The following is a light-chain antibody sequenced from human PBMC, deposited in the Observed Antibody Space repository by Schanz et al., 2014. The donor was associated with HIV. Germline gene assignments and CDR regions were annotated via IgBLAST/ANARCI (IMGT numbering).Light chain of an antibody. Sequence: QSALTQPASVSGSPGQSINISCTGTSSDVGGYNYVSWYQQHPGKAPKLMIYDVSKRPSGVPDRFSGSKSGNTASLTISGLQAEDEADYYCCSYAGTYTYVFGTGTKLTVL. CDR2: DVS. CDR3: CSYAGTYTYV. CDR1: SSDVGGYNY. J-gene: IGLJ1*01. V-gene: IGLV2-11*01.